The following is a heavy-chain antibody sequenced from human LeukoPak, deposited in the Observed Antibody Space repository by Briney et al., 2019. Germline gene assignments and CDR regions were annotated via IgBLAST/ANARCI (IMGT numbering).Heavy chain of an antibody. J-gene: IGHJ4*02. CDR3: ARARRYYYDSSGYWDYFDY. CDR1: GGTFSSYA. D-gene: IGHD3-22*01. CDR2: IIPIFGTA. Sequence: SVKVSCKASGGTFSSYAISWVRQAPGQGLEWMGGIIPIFGTANYAQKFQGRVTITTDESTSTAYMELSSLRSEDTAVYYCARARRYYYDSSGYWDYFDYWGQGTLVTVSS. V-gene: IGHV1-69*05.